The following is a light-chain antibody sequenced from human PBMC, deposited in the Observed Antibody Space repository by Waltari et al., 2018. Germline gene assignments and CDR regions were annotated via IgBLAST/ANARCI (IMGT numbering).Light chain of an antibody. Sequence: DIQLTQSPSFLSASVGDRVTITCRASQGISSYLAWYQQKPGKAPKLLIYAASTLQSGVPSRFSGSGSGTEFTLTISSPQPEDFATYYCQQVNNYPFTFGPGTKVDIK. CDR3: QQVNNYPFT. J-gene: IGKJ3*01. CDR2: AAS. V-gene: IGKV1-9*01. CDR1: QGISSY.